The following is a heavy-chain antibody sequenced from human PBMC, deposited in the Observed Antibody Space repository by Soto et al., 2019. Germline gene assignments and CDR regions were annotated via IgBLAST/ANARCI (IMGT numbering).Heavy chain of an antibody. CDR3: ARVCYYDSSRYYRDAFDI. CDR1: GGSISSSSYY. J-gene: IGHJ3*02. Sequence: QLQLQEAGPGLMKPSETLSLTCTVSGGSISSSSYYWGWIRQPPGKGLEWIGSIYYSGSTYYNPSLKSRVTISVDTSKNQFSLKLSSVTAADTAVYYCARVCYYDSSRYYRDAFDIWGQGTMVTVSS. CDR2: IYYSGST. V-gene: IGHV4-39*01. D-gene: IGHD3-22*01.